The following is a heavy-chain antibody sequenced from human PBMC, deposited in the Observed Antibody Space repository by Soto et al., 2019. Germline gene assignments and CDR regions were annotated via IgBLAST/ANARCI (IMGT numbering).Heavy chain of an antibody. CDR2: ISYDGSEK. CDR1: GFKFSFFA. CDR3: AKALGELSPESYDY. J-gene: IGHJ4*02. D-gene: IGHD3-16*02. Sequence: QVQLVESGGGVVQPGTSLRLSCAASGFKFSFFAMHWVRQAPGKGLEWVAVISYDGSEKYYADSVKGRFSISRDNSKNTLTLQMNSLRHDDTAVYFCAKALGELSPESYDYWGQGTLITVSS. V-gene: IGHV3-30*18.